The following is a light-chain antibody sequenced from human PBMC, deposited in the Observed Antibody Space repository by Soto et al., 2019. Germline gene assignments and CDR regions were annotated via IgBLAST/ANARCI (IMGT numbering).Light chain of an antibody. Sequence: ENVLTQSPGTLSLSPGERATLSCRASQSVSSSYLAWYQQKPGQAPRLLIYGASTRATGIPDRFSGSGSGTDFTLTISRLEPEDLAVYYCQQYGSSPRFTFGPGTKVDIK. CDR3: QQYGSSPRFT. CDR1: QSVSSSY. CDR2: GAS. J-gene: IGKJ3*01. V-gene: IGKV3-20*01.